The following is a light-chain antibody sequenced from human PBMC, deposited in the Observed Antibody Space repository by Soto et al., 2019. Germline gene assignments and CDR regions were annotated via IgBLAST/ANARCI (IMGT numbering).Light chain of an antibody. CDR2: EAS. Sequence: DIQMTQSPSSLSASVGDRVTITCQASQDISNYLNWYQQRAGKAPQLMIYEASNLQTGLSSRLSGSESGTYFTFTISSLQPEDIVTYYCQHYDNFPVTFGGGTKVEIK. J-gene: IGKJ4*01. CDR1: QDISNY. CDR3: QHYDNFPVT. V-gene: IGKV1-33*01.